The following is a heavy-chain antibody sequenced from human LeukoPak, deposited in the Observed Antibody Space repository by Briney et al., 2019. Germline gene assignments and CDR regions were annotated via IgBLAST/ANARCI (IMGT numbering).Heavy chain of an antibody. CDR3: ARGVTTVTTDYYYGMDV. D-gene: IGHD4-17*01. CDR1: GGSFSGYY. Sequence: SETLSITCAVYGGSFSGYYWGWIRQPPGKGLEWIGEINHSGSTNYNPSLKSRVTISVDTSKNQFSLKLSSVTAADTAVYYCARGVTTVTTDYYYGMDVWGQGTTVTVSS. V-gene: IGHV4-34*01. CDR2: INHSGST. J-gene: IGHJ6*02.